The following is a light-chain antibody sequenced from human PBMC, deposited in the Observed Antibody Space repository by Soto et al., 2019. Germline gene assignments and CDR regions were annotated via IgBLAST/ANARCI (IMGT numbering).Light chain of an antibody. CDR3: QQRNNWPWT. J-gene: IGKJ1*01. CDR1: QSVSSY. Sequence: EIVLTQSPATLSLSPGERATLSCRASQSVSSYLAWYQQKPGQAPRLLIYGASNRATGIPARFSGSGSGTDFTRTISSLEPEEFAVYYCQQRNNWPWTFGQGTKVDIK. CDR2: GAS. V-gene: IGKV3-11*01.